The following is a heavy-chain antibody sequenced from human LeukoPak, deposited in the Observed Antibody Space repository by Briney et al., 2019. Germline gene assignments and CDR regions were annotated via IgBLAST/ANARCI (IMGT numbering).Heavy chain of an antibody. CDR1: GGSISSSSYY. Sequence: PSETLSLTCTVPGGSISSSSYYWGWIRQPPGKGLEWIGSIYYSGSTYYNPSLKSRVTISVDTSKNQFSLKLSSVTAADTAVYYCACYGSGSYNWFDPWGQGTLVTVSS. V-gene: IGHV4-39*01. J-gene: IGHJ5*02. CDR2: IYYSGST. D-gene: IGHD3-10*01. CDR3: ACYGSGSYNWFDP.